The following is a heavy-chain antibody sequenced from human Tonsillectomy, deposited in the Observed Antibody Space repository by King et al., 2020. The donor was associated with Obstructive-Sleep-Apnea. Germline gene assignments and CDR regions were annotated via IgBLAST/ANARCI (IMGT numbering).Heavy chain of an antibody. V-gene: IGHV4-34*01. J-gene: IGHJ3*02. D-gene: IGHD3-22*01. CDR3: ARKANYDSSGYYLDAFDI. Sequence: VQLQQWGAGLLKPSETLSLTCAVYGGSFSGYYWSWIRQPPGKGLELIGEINHSVSTNYNPSLKYRVIISVDTSKNQSSLKLSSVTAADTAVYYCARKANYDSSGYYLDAFDIWGQGTMVTVSS. CDR2: INHSVST. CDR1: GGSFSGYY.